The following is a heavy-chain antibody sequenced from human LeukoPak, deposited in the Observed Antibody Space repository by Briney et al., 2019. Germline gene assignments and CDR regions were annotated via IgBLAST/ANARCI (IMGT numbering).Heavy chain of an antibody. J-gene: IGHJ4*02. D-gene: IGHD3-10*01. CDR2: ISGSGGST. CDR3: AKVTTYYGSGEYYFDY. Sequence: GGSLSLSCAASGFTFSSYAMSWVRQAPGKGLEWVSAISGSGGSTYYADSVKGRFTISRDNSKNTLYLQMNSLRAEDTAVYYCAKVTTYYGSGEYYFDYWGQGTLVTVSS. CDR1: GFTFSSYA. V-gene: IGHV3-23*01.